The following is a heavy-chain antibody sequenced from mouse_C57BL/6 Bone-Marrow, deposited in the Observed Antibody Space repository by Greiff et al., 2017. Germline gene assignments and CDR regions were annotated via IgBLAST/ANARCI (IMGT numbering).Heavy chain of an antibody. V-gene: IGHV1-5*01. J-gene: IGHJ4*01. D-gene: IGHD4-1*01. CDR1: GYTFTSYW. Sequence: EVQLQESGTVLARPGASVKMSCKTSGYTFTSYWMHWVKQRPGQGLEWIGAIYPGNSDTSYNQKFKGKAKLTAVTSASTAYMELSSLTNEDSAVYYCTRPWVYAMDYWGQGTSVTVSS. CDR3: TRPWVYAMDY. CDR2: IYPGNSDT.